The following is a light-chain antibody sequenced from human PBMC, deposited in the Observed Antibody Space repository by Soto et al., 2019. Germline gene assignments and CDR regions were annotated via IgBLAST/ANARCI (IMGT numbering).Light chain of an antibody. V-gene: IGLV2-14*01. J-gene: IGLJ1*01. CDR3: VSFTSSTTDV. CDR2: DVT. CDR1: SSDVGGSNH. Sequence: QSALTQPASVSDSPGQSITISCTGTSSDVGGSNHVSWYQQHPGKAPKLMIYDVTNRPSGVSHRFSGSKSGSTASLIISGLQAEDEADYYCVSFTSSTTDVFGTGTKLTVI.